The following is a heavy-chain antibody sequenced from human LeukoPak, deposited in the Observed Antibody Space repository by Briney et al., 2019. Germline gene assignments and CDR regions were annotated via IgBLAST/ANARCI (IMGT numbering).Heavy chain of an antibody. CDR3: ARDPGVVAFHYFDF. CDR1: GFTFSSHA. CDR2: IGGLGSST. J-gene: IGHJ4*02. V-gene: IGHV3-23*01. Sequence: PGGSLRLSCAASGFTFSSHAMAWVRQAPGKWLEWVSAIGGLGSSTYYGDSVKGRFTISRDNSKNTVYLQMDSLRVEDTAVYYCARDPGVVAFHYFDFWGQGALITVSS. D-gene: IGHD3-3*01.